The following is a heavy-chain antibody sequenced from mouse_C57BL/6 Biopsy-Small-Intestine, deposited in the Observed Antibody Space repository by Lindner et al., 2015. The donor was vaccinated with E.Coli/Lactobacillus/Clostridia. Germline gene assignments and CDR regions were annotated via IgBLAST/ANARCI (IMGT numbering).Heavy chain of an antibody. Sequence: VQLQESGAELARPGTSVKLSCKASGYTFTSYGISWVKQRTGQGLEWIGEIYPRSGNTYYNEKFKGKATLTADKSSSTAYMELRSLTSEDSAVYFCARGNYGSSYGHWYFDVWGTGTTVTVSS. J-gene: IGHJ1*03. CDR2: IYPRSGNT. V-gene: IGHV1-81*01. D-gene: IGHD1-1*01. CDR1: GYTFTSYG. CDR3: ARGNYGSSYGHWYFDV.